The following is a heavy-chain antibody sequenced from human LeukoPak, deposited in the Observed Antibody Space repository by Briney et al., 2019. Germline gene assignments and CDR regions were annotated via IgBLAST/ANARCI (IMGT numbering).Heavy chain of an antibody. CDR3: AKDQSRAVTGTWDF. Sequence: PGTSLRLSWAASGXTFSSFGVHWVRHAPGKGLEWVALISYDGSAGYYADSVRGRFTVSRDNSKTTVYLQMNRLRPEDTAVYHCAKDQSRAVTGTWDFWGQGTLVTVSS. CDR2: ISYDGSAG. J-gene: IGHJ4*02. V-gene: IGHV3-30*18. CDR1: GXTFSSFG. D-gene: IGHD6-19*01.